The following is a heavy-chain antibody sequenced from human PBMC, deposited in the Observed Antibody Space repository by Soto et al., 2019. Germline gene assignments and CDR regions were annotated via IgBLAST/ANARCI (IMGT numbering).Heavy chain of an antibody. CDR1: GFTFDDYA. D-gene: IGHD3-3*01. V-gene: IGHV3-9*01. CDR3: AKDIDYDFWSGYDAFDI. CDR2: ISWNSGSI. Sequence: GGSLRLSCAASGFTFDDYAMHWVRQAPGKGLEWVSGISWNSGSIGYADSVKGRFTISRDNAKNSLYLQMNSLRAEDTALYYCAKDIDYDFWSGYDAFDIWGQGTMVTVSS. J-gene: IGHJ3*02.